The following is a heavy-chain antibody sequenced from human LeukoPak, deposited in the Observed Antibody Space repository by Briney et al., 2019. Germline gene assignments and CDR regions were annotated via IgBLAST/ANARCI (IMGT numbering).Heavy chain of an antibody. Sequence: PSETLSLTCAVYGGTFRGYYWSWIRQPPGKGLEWIGEIHFTGATKYKPSLKSRVTISGDPSKNQVSLRVYSVTAADTAVYYCARGVLGPYYFDLWGRGTLVTVSS. CDR1: GGTFRGYY. CDR3: ARGVLGPYYFDL. CDR2: IHFTGAT. V-gene: IGHV4-34*01. J-gene: IGHJ2*01. D-gene: IGHD7-27*01.